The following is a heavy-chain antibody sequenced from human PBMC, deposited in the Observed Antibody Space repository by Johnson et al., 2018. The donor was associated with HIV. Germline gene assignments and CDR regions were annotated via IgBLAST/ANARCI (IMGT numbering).Heavy chain of an antibody. CDR3: ARDESGYDEGFDAFDI. CDR2: LSGTGDST. V-gene: IGHV3-23*04. D-gene: IGHD5-12*01. Sequence: VQLVESGGGVVQPGRSLRLSCAASGFTFSSYAMSWVRQAPGKGLEWVSALSGTGDSTYYADSVKGRFTISRDNSKNTLYLQMNSLRVEDTAVYYCARDESGYDEGFDAFDIWGQGTMVTVSS. J-gene: IGHJ3*02. CDR1: GFTFSSYA.